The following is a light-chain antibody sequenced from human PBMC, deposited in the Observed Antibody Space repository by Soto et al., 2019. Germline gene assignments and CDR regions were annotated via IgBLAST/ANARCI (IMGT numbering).Light chain of an antibody. CDR3: QQYYSPLWT. CDR2: WSS. V-gene: IGKV4-1*01. J-gene: IGKJ1*01. Sequence: DIVMTQSPDSLAVSLGERATINCKASQSVAYTSNKKTYVAWYQQKAGQPPKLLLYWSSTRASGVTDRFSGSGSGTDFTLTISSLQAEDVAVYYCQQYYSPLWTFGQRTKVQIK. CDR1: QSVAYTSNKKTY.